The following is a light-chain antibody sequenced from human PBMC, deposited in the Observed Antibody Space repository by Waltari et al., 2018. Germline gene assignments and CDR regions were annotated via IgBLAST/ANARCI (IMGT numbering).Light chain of an antibody. J-gene: IGKJ1*01. CDR2: MAS. Sequence: DIQMTQSPSPLSASVGDTVPISCRASQGISRWLAWYQQKPGKAPKLLIYMASSLESGVPSRFSGTGSGTDFTRTISSPQPDDFATYYCQHYNSYSTFDQGTKVEIK. V-gene: IGKV1-5*03. CDR1: QGISRW. CDR3: QHYNSYST.